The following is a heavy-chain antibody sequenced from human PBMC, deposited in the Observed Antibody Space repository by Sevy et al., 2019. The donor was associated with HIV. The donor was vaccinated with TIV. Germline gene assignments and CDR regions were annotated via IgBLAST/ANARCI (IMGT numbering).Heavy chain of an antibody. J-gene: IGHJ4*02. CDR3: ARVRYNYGSYYFDY. CDR1: TFTFSDYY. Sequence: GGSLRLSCAASTFTFSDYYMTWIRQAPGKGLEWASHISSGGSNKYYADSVKGRFTISRDNAKNSLYLQMNSLRVEDTALYYCARVRYNYGSYYFDYWGQGTLVTVSS. CDR2: ISSGGSNK. D-gene: IGHD5-18*01. V-gene: IGHV3-11*01.